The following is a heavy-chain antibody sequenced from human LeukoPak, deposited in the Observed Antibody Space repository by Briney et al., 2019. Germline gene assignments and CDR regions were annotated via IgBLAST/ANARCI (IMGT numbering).Heavy chain of an antibody. V-gene: IGHV3-64D*06. CDR2: ISSNGGST. CDR1: GFTFSSYA. J-gene: IGHJ4*02. D-gene: IGHD2-15*01. Sequence: PRGALRLSCSASGFTFSSYAMHWVRQAPGKGLEYVSAISSNGGSTYYADSVKGRFTISRDNYTNTLYPQMSRLRAEDTAVYYCVKVGHGSGGSSVYWGQGTLVTVSS. CDR3: VKVGHGSGGSSVY.